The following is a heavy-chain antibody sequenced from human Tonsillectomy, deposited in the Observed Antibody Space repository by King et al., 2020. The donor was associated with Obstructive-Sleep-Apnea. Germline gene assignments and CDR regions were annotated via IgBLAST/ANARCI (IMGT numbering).Heavy chain of an antibody. CDR3: AGVKPLPYSSGWYALQRSAFDI. J-gene: IGHJ3*02. CDR1: GFTFSDYY. V-gene: IGHV3-11*06. D-gene: IGHD6-19*01. Sequence: VQLVESGGGLVKPGGSLRLSCAASGFTFSDYYMSWIRQAPGKGLEWVSYITSSSTYTNYADSVRGRFTISRDNAKNSQYLQKNSLRAEDTAVYYCAGVKPLPYSSGWYALQRSAFDIWGQGTMVTVSS. CDR2: ITSSSTYT.